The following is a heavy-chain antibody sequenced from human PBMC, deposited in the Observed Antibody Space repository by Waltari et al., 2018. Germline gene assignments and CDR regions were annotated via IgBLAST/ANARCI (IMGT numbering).Heavy chain of an antibody. CDR2: VDAEDGKT. J-gene: IGHJ4*02. Sequence: EVQLVQSGAEVKKPGATVKISCKASGYTFTDYYMHWVQQAPGKGLEWMGRVDAEDGKTIYAEKFQGSVTITADTSTDTAYMDLSSLRSEDTAVYYCATGQSLSGYGGWGQGTLVTVSS. V-gene: IGHV1-69-2*01. CDR1: GYTFTDYY. CDR3: ATGQSLSGYGG. D-gene: IGHD3-9*01.